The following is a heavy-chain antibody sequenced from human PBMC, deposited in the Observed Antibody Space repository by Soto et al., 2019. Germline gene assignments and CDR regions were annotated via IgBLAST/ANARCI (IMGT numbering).Heavy chain of an antibody. J-gene: IGHJ4*02. D-gene: IGHD6-13*01. CDR1: GGSISGYY. CDR3: ARDGASSRV. V-gene: IGHV4-59*01. CDR2: IYYSGST. Sequence: PSETLSLTCTVSGGSISGYYWSWIRQPPGKGLDWIGFIYYSGSTTYNPPLKSRVTISLDTSKNQFSLRLRSVTAADTAIYYCARDGASSRVWGQGTLVTVS.